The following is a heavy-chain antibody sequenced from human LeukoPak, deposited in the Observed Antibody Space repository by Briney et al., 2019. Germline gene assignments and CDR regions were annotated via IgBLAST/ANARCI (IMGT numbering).Heavy chain of an antibody. D-gene: IGHD2-15*01. CDR1: GYTFTSYG. CDR3: AREGYCSGGSCRIIDY. V-gene: IGHV1-2*02. CDR2: INPNSGGT. J-gene: IGHJ4*02. Sequence: ASVKVSCKASGYTFTSYGISWVRQAPGQGLEWMGWINPNSGGTNYAQKFQGRVTMTRDTSISTAYMELSRLRSDDTAVYYCAREGYCSGGSCRIIDYWGQGTLVTVSS.